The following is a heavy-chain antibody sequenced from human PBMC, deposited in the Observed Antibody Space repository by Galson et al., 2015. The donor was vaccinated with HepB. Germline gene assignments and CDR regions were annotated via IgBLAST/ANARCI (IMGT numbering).Heavy chain of an antibody. Sequence: SLRLSCAASGFPFSRNWLTRVRQAPGKGLEWVATMKQDGSGKFYVDSVKGRFTISRDTAKNSLYLQMNSLRVEDTAVYYCARDDDFWGQGTLVTVSS. J-gene: IGHJ4*02. V-gene: IGHV3-7*01. CDR1: GFPFSRNW. CDR2: MKQDGSGK. CDR3: ARDDDF.